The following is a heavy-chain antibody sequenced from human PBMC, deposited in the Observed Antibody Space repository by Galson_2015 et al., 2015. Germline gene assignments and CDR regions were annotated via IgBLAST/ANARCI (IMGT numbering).Heavy chain of an antibody. CDR3: AKAATHLRFDY. Sequence: SLRLSCAASGFTFDDYAMHWVRQAPGKGLEWVSGISWNSGSTHYADSVKGRFTISRDNTKNTLFLQMNSLRADDTAVYYCAKAATHLRFDYWGQGTLVTVSS. CDR2: ISWNSGST. CDR1: GFTFDDYA. V-gene: IGHV3-9*01. J-gene: IGHJ4*02.